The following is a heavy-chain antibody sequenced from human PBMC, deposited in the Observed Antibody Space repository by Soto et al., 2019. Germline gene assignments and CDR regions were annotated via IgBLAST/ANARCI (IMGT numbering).Heavy chain of an antibody. CDR3: ARELSYGMDV. Sequence: WTWIRQPPGKGLEWIGSIYFSGSTNYNPSLKGRVSISVDRAKSQFSLNLTSVTAADTAMYYCARELSYGMDVWGHGTTVIVSS. J-gene: IGHJ6*02. CDR2: IYFSGST. V-gene: IGHV4-59*01.